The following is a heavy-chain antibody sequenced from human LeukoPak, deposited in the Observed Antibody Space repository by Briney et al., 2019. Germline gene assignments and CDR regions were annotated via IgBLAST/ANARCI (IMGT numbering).Heavy chain of an antibody. CDR3: TKWSGFGDD. Sequence: GGSLRLSCAASEFTFSSNSMTWVRQTPGKGLEWVSGISGSGDSTFYADSVKGRFTISRDNSRNTLYLQMSSLRPEDTAVYYCTKWSGFGDDWGQGTLVTVSS. D-gene: IGHD3-10*01. J-gene: IGHJ4*02. CDR2: ISGSGDST. V-gene: IGHV3-23*01. CDR1: EFTFSSNS.